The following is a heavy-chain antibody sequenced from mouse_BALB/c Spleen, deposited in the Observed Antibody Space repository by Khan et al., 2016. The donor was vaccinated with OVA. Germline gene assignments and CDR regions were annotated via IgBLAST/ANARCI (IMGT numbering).Heavy chain of an antibody. D-gene: IGHD1-1*02. J-gene: IGHJ4*01. CDR1: GYSITSDYA. CDR2: INYSGST. CDR3: ARDGARYNYAIDY. V-gene: IGHV3-2*02. Sequence: EVQLVESGPGLVNPSQSLSLTCNVTGYSITSDYAWNWIRKFPGNKLEWMGYINYSGSTNYNPALKSRISITRDKSKNQFFLQLTSVTTDDTATYYCARDGARYNYAIDYWGQGTPVTVSS.